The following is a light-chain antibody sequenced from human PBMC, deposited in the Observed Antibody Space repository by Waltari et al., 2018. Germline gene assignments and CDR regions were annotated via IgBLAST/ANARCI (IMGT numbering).Light chain of an antibody. CDR3: RQYNRYST. J-gene: IGKJ1*01. CDR2: KAS. V-gene: IGKV1-5*03. CDR1: QSVNSW. Sequence: DIQMTQSPSTLSASVGDRVAITCRASQSVNSWLAWYQQKPGKAPKFLIYKASILESGVPSRFSGSGSGTEFTLTISNLQPDDFATYYCRQYNRYSTFGQGTKVELK.